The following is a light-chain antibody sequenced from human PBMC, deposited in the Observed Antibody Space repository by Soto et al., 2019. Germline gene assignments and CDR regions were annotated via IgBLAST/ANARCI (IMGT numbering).Light chain of an antibody. CDR2: GAS. Sequence: EIVLTQSPDTLSLSPGERATLSCRASQSVRSSYLAWYQQRPGQAPRLLIYGASSRATGIPDRFSGDGSGTDFNLTISRLEPEDFAVYYCQQYGSSPGYTFGQGTKLEIK. CDR1: QSVRSSY. CDR3: QQYGSSPGYT. J-gene: IGKJ2*01. V-gene: IGKV3-20*01.